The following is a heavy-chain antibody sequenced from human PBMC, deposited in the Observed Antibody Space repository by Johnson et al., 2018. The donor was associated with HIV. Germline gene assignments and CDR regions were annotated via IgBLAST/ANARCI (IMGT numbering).Heavy chain of an antibody. CDR2: ISYDGSNK. CDR3: ARERRAGVKGAFDI. D-gene: IGHD2-21*01. V-gene: IGHV3-30*04. J-gene: IGHJ3*02. Sequence: QVQLVESGGGVVQPGRSLRLSCAASGFTFSSYAMHWVRQAPGKGLEWVAVISYDGSNKYYADSVKGLFTISRDNSKNTLYLQMNSLRAEDTTVYYCARERRAGVKGAFDIWGQGTMVTVSS. CDR1: GFTFSSYA.